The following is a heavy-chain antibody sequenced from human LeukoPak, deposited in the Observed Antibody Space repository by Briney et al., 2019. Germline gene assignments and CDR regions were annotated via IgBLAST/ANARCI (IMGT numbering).Heavy chain of an antibody. D-gene: IGHD5-18*01. Sequence: ASVKVSCKASGYTFTGYYMHWLRQAPGQGLEWMGWINPNSGGTNYAQKFQGRVTMTRDTSISTAYMELSRLRSDDTAVYYCARHLPGYSYGPFWYWGQGTLVTVSS. J-gene: IGHJ4*02. CDR1: GYTFTGYY. CDR2: INPNSGGT. V-gene: IGHV1-2*02. CDR3: ARHLPGYSYGPFWY.